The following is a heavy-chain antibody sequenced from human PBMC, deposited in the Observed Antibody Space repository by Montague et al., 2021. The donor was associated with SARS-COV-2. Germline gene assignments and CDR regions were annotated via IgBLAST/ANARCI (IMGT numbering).Heavy chain of an antibody. V-gene: IGHV4-39*02. CDR1: GGSITNSIYH. Sequence: SETLSLTCTVSGGSITNSIYHWAWIRQPPGKGLEWIGIIYYTGKTYYNPSLKSRVTISVVTSKNNSTLKLSSVTAAETAVYYVARLKRYFDSSGSPSAFDFWGQGTKVTVSS. CDR2: IYYTGKT. J-gene: IGHJ3*01. CDR3: ARLKRYFDSSGSPSAFDF. D-gene: IGHD3-22*01.